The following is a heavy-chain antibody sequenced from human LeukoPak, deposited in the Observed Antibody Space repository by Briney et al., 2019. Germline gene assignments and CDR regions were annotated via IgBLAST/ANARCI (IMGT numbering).Heavy chain of an antibody. V-gene: IGHV4-61*02. CDR2: IYTSGST. CDR3: ARDLHGYCSGGSCYSGGWFDP. D-gene: IGHD2-15*01. CDR1: GGSISSGSYY. Sequence: SQTLSLTCTVSGGSISSGSYYWSWIRQPAGKGLECIGRIYTSGSTNYNPSLKIRVTISVTTSKNQFSLNLSSVPAADTAVYYCARDLHGYCSGGSCYSGGWFDPWGQGTLVTVSS. J-gene: IGHJ5*02.